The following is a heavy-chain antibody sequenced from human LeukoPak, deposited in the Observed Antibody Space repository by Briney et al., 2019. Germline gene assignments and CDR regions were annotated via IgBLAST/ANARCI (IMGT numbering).Heavy chain of an antibody. Sequence: GSLRLSCAASGFTFSSYAMHWVRQAPGKGLEWVAVISYDGNKKYYADSVKGRFTISRDNSKNTLYLQMNSLRAEDTAVYYCARGYCSGGSCYGTCDYWGQGTLVTVSS. CDR3: ARGYCSGGSCYGTCDY. D-gene: IGHD2-15*01. CDR2: ISYDGNKK. J-gene: IGHJ4*02. V-gene: IGHV3-30*04. CDR1: GFTFSSYA.